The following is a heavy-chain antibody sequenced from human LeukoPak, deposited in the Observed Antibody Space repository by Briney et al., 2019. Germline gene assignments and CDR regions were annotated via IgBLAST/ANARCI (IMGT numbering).Heavy chain of an antibody. CDR3: AWGYDSSGYPFDY. Sequence: SETLSLTCTVSGGSISSYYWSWIRQPAGKGLEWIGYIYHSGSTYYNPSLKSRVTISVDRSKNQFSLKLSSVTAADTAVYYCAWGYDSSGYPFDYWDQGTLVTVSS. J-gene: IGHJ4*02. CDR2: IYHSGST. CDR1: GGSISSYY. D-gene: IGHD3-22*01. V-gene: IGHV4-59*06.